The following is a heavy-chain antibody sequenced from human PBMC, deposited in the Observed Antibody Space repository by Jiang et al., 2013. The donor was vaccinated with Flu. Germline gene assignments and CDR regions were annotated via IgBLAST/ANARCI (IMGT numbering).Heavy chain of an antibody. V-gene: IGHV4-39*01. CDR2: IYYSGST. CDR1: GGSISSSSYY. CDR3: ATLCLGDCYSGFDP. J-gene: IGHJ5*02. Sequence: GLVKPSETLSLTCTVSGGSISSSSYYWGWIRQPPGKGLEWIGSIYYSGSTYYNPSLKSRVTISVDTSKNQFSLKLSSVTAADTAVYYCATLCLGDCYSGFDPWGQGTLVTVSS. D-gene: IGHD2-21*02.